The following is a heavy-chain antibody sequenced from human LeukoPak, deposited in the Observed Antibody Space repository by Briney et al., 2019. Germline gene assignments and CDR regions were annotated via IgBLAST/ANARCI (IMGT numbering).Heavy chain of an antibody. CDR3: ARHVDTAMALAAFDI. V-gene: IGHV4-59*01. J-gene: IGHJ3*02. CDR1: GRSISSYY. CDR2: IYYSGST. Sequence: SETLSLTCTVSGRSISSYYWSWIRQPPGKGLEWIGYIYYSGSTNYHPSLKSRVTISVDTSKNQFSLKLSSVTAADTAVYYCARHVDTAMALAAFDIWGQGTMVTVSS. D-gene: IGHD5-18*01.